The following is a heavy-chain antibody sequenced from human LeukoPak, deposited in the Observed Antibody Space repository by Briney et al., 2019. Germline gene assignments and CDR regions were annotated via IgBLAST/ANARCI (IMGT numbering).Heavy chain of an antibody. Sequence: SETLSLTCTVYAGSISNYFWSWIRQPAGKGLEWIGHISPTGRTRNNPSLKSRVTISIDTSKNQFSLNLNSVTAADTAVYYCARVCVVVVAATEWFDPWGQGTLVTVSS. CDR3: ARVCVVVVAATEWFDP. V-gene: IGHV4-4*07. D-gene: IGHD2-15*01. CDR2: ISPTGRT. J-gene: IGHJ5*02. CDR1: AGSISNYF.